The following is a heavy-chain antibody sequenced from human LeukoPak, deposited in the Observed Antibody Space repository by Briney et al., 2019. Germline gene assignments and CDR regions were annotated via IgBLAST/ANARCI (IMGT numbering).Heavy chain of an antibody. J-gene: IGHJ4*02. CDR1: GFTFSSYS. Sequence: PGGSLRLSCAASGFTFSSYSMNWVRQAPGKGLEWVSSISSSSSYIYYAGSVKGRFTISRDNAKNSLYLQMNSLRAEDTAVYYCARGRKHIVVVTAPPGYWGQGTLVTVSS. CDR3: ARGRKHIVVVTAPPGY. D-gene: IGHD2-21*02. CDR2: ISSSSSYI. V-gene: IGHV3-21*01.